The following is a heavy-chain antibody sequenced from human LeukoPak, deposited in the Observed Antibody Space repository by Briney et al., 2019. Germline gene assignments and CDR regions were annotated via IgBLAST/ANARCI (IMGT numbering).Heavy chain of an antibody. CDR2: ISAYNGNT. J-gene: IGHJ4*02. CDR1: GYTFTSYG. Sequence: WASVKVSCKASGYTFTSYGISGVRQAPGQGLEWMGWISAYNGNTNYAQKLQGRVTMTTDTSTSTAYMELRSLRSDDTAVYYCARDFQRWGELDYWGQGTLVTVSS. D-gene: IGHD3-16*01. CDR3: ARDFQRWGELDY. V-gene: IGHV1-18*01.